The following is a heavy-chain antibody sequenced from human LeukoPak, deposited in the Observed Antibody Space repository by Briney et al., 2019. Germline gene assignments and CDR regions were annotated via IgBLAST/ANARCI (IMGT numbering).Heavy chain of an antibody. V-gene: IGHV4-38-2*02. D-gene: IGHD1-26*01. Sequence: PSETLSLTFTVSGYSISSGYYWGWIRQPPGKGLEWIGSIYHSGSTYYNPSLKSRVTISVDTSKNQFSLKLSSVTAADTAVYYCARVGSYPDYWGQGTLVTVSS. CDR1: GYSISSGYY. J-gene: IGHJ4*02. CDR3: ARVGSYPDY. CDR2: IYHSGST.